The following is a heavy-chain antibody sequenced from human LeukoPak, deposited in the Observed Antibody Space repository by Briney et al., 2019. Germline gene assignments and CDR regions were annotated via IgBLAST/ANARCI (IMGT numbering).Heavy chain of an antibody. CDR2: ISAYNGNT. CDR1: GYTFTSYG. D-gene: IGHD6-13*01. Sequence: ASVKVSSKASGYTFTSYGISWVRQAPGQGLEWMGWISAYNGNTNYAQKLQGRVTMTTDTSTSTAYMELRSLRSDDTAVYYCARVGGMGAAGTHFDYWGQGTLVTVSS. CDR3: ARVGGMGAAGTHFDY. V-gene: IGHV1-18*01. J-gene: IGHJ4*02.